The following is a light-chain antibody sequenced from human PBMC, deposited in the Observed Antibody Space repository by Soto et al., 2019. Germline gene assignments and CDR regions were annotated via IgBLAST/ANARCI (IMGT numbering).Light chain of an antibody. J-gene: IGKJ4*01. V-gene: IGKV3-15*01. CDR1: QSVSGN. Sequence: EVVMTQSPATLSVSPGERVTLSCTASQSVSGNLAWYQQKPGQAPRLLIHGASTRATDIPARFSGSGSGTEFPLTITRLQYEDFAVYYCQQYHNWPPGLTVGGGTRVEIK. CDR2: GAS. CDR3: QQYHNWPPGLT.